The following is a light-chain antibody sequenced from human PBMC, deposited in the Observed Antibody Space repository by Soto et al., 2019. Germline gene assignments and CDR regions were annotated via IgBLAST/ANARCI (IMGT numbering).Light chain of an antibody. V-gene: IGLV1-40*01. J-gene: IGLJ2*01. Sequence: QSVLTQPPSVSGDPGQRVTISCTGTSSNIGAGYDVHWYQQLPGGAPKLLIYDNNNRPSGVPDRFSGFKSDTSASLVITGLQAEDEADYYGQCQDSSLSDVIFGGGTKLTV. CDR1: SSNIGAGYD. CDR2: DNN. CDR3: QCQDSSLSDVI.